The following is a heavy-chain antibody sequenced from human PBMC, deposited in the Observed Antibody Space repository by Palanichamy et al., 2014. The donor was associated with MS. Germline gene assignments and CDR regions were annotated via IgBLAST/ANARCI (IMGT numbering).Heavy chain of an antibody. V-gene: IGHV3-53*01. Sequence: EVQLVESGGGLIQPGGSLRLSCAASGFTVSSDYMSWVRQAPGKGLEWISVIYSGGSTNYADSVKGRFTISRDNSKNTLYLQMNSLRAEDTAVYFCARGGDVYNNCFDCWGQGTLVTVSS. CDR3: ARGGDVYNNCFDC. CDR2: IYSGGST. J-gene: IGHJ4*02. CDR1: GFTVSSDY. D-gene: IGHD5-24*01.